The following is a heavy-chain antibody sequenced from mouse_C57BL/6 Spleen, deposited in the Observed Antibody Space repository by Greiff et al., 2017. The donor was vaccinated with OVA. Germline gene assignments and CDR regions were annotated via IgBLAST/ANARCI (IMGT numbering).Heavy chain of an antibody. CDR3: TLLYYDYGYFDY. J-gene: IGHJ2*01. Sequence: QVQLKQSGAELVRPGASVTLSCKASGYTFTDYEMHWVKQTPVHGLEWIGAIDPETGGTAYNQKFKGKAILTADKSSSTAYRELRSLTSEDSAVYYCTLLYYDYGYFDYWGQGTTLTVSS. D-gene: IGHD2-4*01. CDR2: IDPETGGT. CDR1: GYTFTDYE. V-gene: IGHV1-15*01.